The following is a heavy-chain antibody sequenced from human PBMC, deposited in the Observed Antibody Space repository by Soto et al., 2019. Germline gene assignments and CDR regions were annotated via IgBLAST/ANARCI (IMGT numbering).Heavy chain of an antibody. CDR1: CGSLFTSSAY. CDR3: ARLGGLTQFTGPWYKVEH. CDR2: IFYNGAT. V-gene: IGHV4-39*01. Sequence: PSETLSLTCTVSCGSLFTSSAYWGWLRQSPGKGLEGIAHIFYNGATYCNPTLERRVTMSLDTSRGHFSLKLTSVTAADAAVYYCARLGGLTQFTGPWYKVEHWGRGIEVTVSS. D-gene: IGHD1-1*01. J-gene: IGHJ4*02.